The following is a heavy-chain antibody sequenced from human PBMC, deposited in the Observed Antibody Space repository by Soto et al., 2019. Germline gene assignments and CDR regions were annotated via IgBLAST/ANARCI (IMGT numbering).Heavy chain of an antibody. V-gene: IGHV3-30*18. CDR1: GFTFSSYG. D-gene: IGHD3-22*01. CDR3: AKESVVVITDY. Sequence: QVQLVESGGGVVQPGRSLRLSCAASGFTFSSYGMHWVRQAPGKGLEWVAVISYDGSNKYYADSVKGRFTISRDNSKNTLYLQMNSLRAEDTAVYYCAKESVVVITDYWGQGTLVIVSS. CDR2: ISYDGSNK. J-gene: IGHJ4*02.